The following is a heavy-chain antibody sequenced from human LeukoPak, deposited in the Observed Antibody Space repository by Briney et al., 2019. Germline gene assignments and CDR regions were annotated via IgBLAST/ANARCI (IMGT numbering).Heavy chain of an antibody. V-gene: IGHV7-4-1*02. CDR2: INTKTGNP. J-gene: IGHJ4*02. D-gene: IGHD3-22*01. Sequence: GASVKVSCKASGYTFTRYAVNWVRQAPGQGLEWMGWINTKTGNPTYAQGFTGRFVFSLDTSVTTAYLQISSLKAEDTAVYYCARGDYDSSGTFDYWGQGTLVTVSS. CDR3: ARGDYDSSGTFDY. CDR1: GYTFTRYA.